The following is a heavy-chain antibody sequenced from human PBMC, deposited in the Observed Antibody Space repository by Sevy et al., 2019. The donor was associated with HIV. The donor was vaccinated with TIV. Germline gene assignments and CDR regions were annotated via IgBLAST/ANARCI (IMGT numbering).Heavy chain of an antibody. CDR2: ISGSGGST. Sequence: GGSLRLSCAASGFTFSNYAMNLVRQAPGKGLEWVSTISGSGGSTYYADSVKGRFTISRDNSKNTMHLQMNSLRAEDTAVYYCATGREGFFDYWGQGTLVTVSS. J-gene: IGHJ4*02. V-gene: IGHV3-23*01. CDR3: ATGREGFFDY. D-gene: IGHD2-15*01. CDR1: GFTFSNYA.